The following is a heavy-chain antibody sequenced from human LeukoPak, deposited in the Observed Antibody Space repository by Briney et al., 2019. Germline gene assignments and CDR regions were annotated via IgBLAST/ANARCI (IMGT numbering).Heavy chain of an antibody. V-gene: IGHV4-39*01. CDR1: GGSISSISDY. J-gene: IGHJ3*02. Sequence: WETLSLTCTVSGGSISSISDYWGRIPQPPGKVLEWIGSFYCNGSTYSNPALKARVTKSGDTSKTQFSLKRRSVPATDTAVYYCARRHAHPLDGDNSQFAFIIWGQGTMVTVSS. D-gene: IGHD4-23*01. CDR2: FYCNGST. CDR3: ARRHAHPLDGDNSQFAFII.